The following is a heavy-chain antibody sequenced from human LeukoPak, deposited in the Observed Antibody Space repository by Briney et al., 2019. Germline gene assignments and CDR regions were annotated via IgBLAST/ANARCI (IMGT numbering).Heavy chain of an antibody. CDR2: ISAYNGNT. CDR1: GYTFTSYG. V-gene: IGHV1-18*01. Sequence: ASVKVSCKASGYTFTSYGISWVRQAPGQGLEWMGWISAYNGNTNYAQKLQGRVTMTTDTSTSTAYMELRSLRSDDTAVYYCAREAIFGVVIIIGVLDYWGQGTLVTVSS. CDR3: AREAIFGVVIIIGVLDY. J-gene: IGHJ4*02. D-gene: IGHD3-3*01.